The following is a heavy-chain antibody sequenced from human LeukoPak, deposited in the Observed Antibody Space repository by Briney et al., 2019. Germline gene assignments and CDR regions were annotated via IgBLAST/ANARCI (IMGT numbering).Heavy chain of an antibody. V-gene: IGHV4-34*01. D-gene: IGHD3-22*01. Sequence: SETLSLTCAVYGGSFSGYYWSWIRQPPGKGLEWIGEINHSGSTNYNPSLKSRVTISVDTSKNQFSLKLSSVTTADTAVYYCARRRITMIVMFDPWGQGTLVTVSS. CDR2: INHSGST. CDR1: GGSFSGYY. J-gene: IGHJ5*02. CDR3: ARRRITMIVMFDP.